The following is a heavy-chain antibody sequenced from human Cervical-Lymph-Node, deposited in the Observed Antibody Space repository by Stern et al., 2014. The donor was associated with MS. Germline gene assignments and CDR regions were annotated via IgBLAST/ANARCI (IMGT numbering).Heavy chain of an antibody. CDR2: IGWDGGSL. CDR1: GFTFRDYG. J-gene: IGHJ2*01. V-gene: IGHV3-9*01. CDR3: VKDRASAYWYFDL. Sequence: EVQLVESGGGFVQPGRSLRLSCAASGFTFRDYGMHWVRQAPGKGLEWVSGIGWDGGSLGYADSVKGRFTISRDNAKDSLYLQMDSLRAEDTALYYCVKDRASAYWYFDLWGRGTLVTVSS.